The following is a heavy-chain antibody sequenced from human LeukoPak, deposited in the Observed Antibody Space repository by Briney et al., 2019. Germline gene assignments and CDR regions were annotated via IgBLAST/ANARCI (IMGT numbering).Heavy chain of an antibody. V-gene: IGHV1-69*05. CDR3: ARGSYDSSGYYLYYYYYYMGV. Sequence: SVKVSCKASGGTFSSYAISWVRQAPGQGLEWMGGIIPIFGTANYAQKFQGRVTITTDESTSTAYMELSSLRSEDTAVYYCARGSYDSSGYYLYYYYYYMGVWGKGTTVTVSS. CDR1: GGTFSSYA. D-gene: IGHD3-22*01. CDR2: IIPIFGTA. J-gene: IGHJ6*03.